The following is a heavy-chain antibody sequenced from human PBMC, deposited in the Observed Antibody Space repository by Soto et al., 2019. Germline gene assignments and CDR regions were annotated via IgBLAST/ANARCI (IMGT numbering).Heavy chain of an antibody. D-gene: IGHD3-10*01. J-gene: IGHJ6*02. CDR3: ARGGITMVREVSYYYYGMDV. CDR1: GGSISSYY. V-gene: IGHV4-59*01. Sequence: SETLSLTCTVSGGSISSYYWSWIRQPPGKXLEWIGYIYYSGSTNYNPSLKSRVTISVDTSKNQFSLKLSSVTAADTAVYYCARGGITMVREVSYYYYGMDVWGQGTTVTVSS. CDR2: IYYSGST.